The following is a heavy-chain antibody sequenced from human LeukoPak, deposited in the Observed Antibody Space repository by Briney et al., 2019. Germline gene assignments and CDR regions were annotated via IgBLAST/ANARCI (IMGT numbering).Heavy chain of an antibody. V-gene: IGHV3-72*01. CDR1: GFTFSDHY. Sequence: GGSLRLSCATSGFTFSDHYMNWVRQAPGKGLEWVGRARNKANSYTKEYAASVKGRFTVSRDDSKNSLYLQMNRLKTEDTAVYYCTRVLGGSYHGGFDYWGQGTLVTVSS. J-gene: IGHJ4*02. D-gene: IGHD1-26*01. CDR3: TRVLGGSYHGGFDY. CDR2: ARNKANSYTK.